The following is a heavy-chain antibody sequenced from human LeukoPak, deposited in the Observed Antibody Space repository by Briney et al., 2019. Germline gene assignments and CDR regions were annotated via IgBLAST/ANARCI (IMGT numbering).Heavy chain of an antibody. Sequence: ASVKVSCKASGYTFTSYYMHWVRQAPGQGLEWMGIIKPSGGSTSYAQKLQGRVTMTRDTSTSTVYMELSSLRSEDTAVYYCARAPRSLDIVVVVAAVFDYWGQGTLVTASS. CDR2: IKPSGGST. V-gene: IGHV1-46*01. CDR3: ARAPRSLDIVVVVAAVFDY. D-gene: IGHD2-15*01. J-gene: IGHJ4*02. CDR1: GYTFTSYY.